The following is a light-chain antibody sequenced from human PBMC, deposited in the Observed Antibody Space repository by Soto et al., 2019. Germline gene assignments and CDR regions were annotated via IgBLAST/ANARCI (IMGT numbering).Light chain of an antibody. Sequence: ETVLTQSPGTLSLSPGERATLSCRASQSVSSNDLAWYQQKPGQAPRLLIYGASTRATGIPDRFSGSGSGTDFPLTISRLEPEDFAVYYCQQFGRSPPSWTFGQGTKVEIK. CDR2: GAS. J-gene: IGKJ1*01. V-gene: IGKV3-20*01. CDR1: QSVSSND. CDR3: QQFGRSPPSWT.